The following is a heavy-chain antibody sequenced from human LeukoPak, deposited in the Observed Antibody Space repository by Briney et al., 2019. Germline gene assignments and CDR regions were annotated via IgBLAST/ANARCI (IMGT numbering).Heavy chain of an antibody. CDR3: ASEVAGTSPQSY. J-gene: IGHJ4*02. V-gene: IGHV3-21*01. CDR2: ISSSSSFI. Sequence: PGGSLRLSCAASGFTVSGNYMSWVRQAPGKGLEWVSSISSSSSFISYAGSVKGRFTISRDNAKNSLFLQMNSLRAEDTAVYYCASEVAGTSPQSYWGRGTLVTVSS. CDR1: GFTVSGNY. D-gene: IGHD6-19*01.